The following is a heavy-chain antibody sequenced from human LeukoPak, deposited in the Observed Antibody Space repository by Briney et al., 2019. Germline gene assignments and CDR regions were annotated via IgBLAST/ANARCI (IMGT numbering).Heavy chain of an antibody. CDR3: VKDLKNYSDRSSYWA. D-gene: IGHD3-22*01. Sequence: GGPLRLSCSASGFAHSNHAMIYVPPAPGGGVECGSAMSGNLGPTYYAPSGKGRFTISRDNSKRVVFLRMDSLRAEDTAVYYCVKDLKNYSDRSSYWAWGQGTKVSVSS. CDR2: MSGNLGPT. J-gene: IGHJ3*01. V-gene: IGHV3-23*01. CDR1: GFAHSNHA.